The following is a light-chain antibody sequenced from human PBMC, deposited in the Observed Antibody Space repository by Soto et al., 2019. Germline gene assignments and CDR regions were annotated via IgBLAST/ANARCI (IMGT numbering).Light chain of an antibody. V-gene: IGLV2-14*03. CDR2: DVS. CDR1: SSDVGGYSY. J-gene: IGLJ2*01. Sequence: QSALTQPASVSGSPGQSITISCTGTSSDVGGYSYVSWYQQHPGKAPKLMIYDVSDWPSGVSSRFSGSKSGNTASLTISGLQAEDEADYYCGSYTTSATVVFGGGTKLTVL. CDR3: GSYTTSATVV.